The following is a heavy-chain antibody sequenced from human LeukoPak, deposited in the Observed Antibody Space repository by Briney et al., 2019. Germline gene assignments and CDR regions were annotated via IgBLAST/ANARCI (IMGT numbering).Heavy chain of an antibody. CDR3: ANSPRSDY. J-gene: IGHJ4*02. V-gene: IGHV3-23*01. Sequence: AGGSLRLSCAASGFTFSSYGMSWFRQAPGKGLEWLSAISGSGGSTYYADSVQGRFTISRDNSKNMLYLQMSSLRAEDTAVYYCANSPRSDYWGQGTLVTVSS. CDR2: ISGSGGST. CDR1: GFTFSSYG.